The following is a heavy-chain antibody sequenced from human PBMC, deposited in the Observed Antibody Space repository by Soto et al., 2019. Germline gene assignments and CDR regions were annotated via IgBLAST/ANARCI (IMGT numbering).Heavy chain of an antibody. Sequence: SLRLSCAASGFTLSRHTMNWVRQAPGKGLEWVSFIGSRTSDIYYADSVKGRFTISRDNAKNSLYLDLTRLRAEDTAVYFCVRDYYDTSGYPNTFDMWGQGTMVTVSS. CDR3: VRDYYDTSGYPNTFDM. CDR2: IGSRTSDI. D-gene: IGHD3-22*01. CDR1: GFTLSRHT. J-gene: IGHJ3*02. V-gene: IGHV3-21*01.